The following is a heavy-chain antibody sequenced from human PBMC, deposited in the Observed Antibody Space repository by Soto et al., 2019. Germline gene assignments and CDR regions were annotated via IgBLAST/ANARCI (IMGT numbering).Heavy chain of an antibody. D-gene: IGHD3-3*01. CDR1: GFTVSSNY. Sequence: GGSLRLSCAASGFTVSSNYMSWVRQAPGKGLEWVSVIYSGGSTYYADSVKGRFTISRDNSKNTLYLQMNSLRAEDTAVYYCARATYDFWSGYPDYMDVWGKGTTVTVSS. CDR2: IYSGGST. V-gene: IGHV3-66*01. J-gene: IGHJ6*03. CDR3: ARATYDFWSGYPDYMDV.